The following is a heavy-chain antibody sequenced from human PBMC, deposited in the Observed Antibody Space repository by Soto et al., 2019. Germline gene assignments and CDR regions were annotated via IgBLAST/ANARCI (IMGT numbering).Heavy chain of an antibody. CDR3: AKIPGGYSWYSSSWVIDY. J-gene: IGHJ4*02. D-gene: IGHD6-13*01. Sequence: EVQLLESGGGLVQPGGSLRLSCAASGFTFSSYAMSWVRQAPGKGLEWVSAISGSGGSTYYADSVKGRFTISRDNSKNTLDLQMNSLRAEDTAVYYCAKIPGGYSWYSSSWVIDYWGQGTLVTVSS. CDR2: ISGSGGST. V-gene: IGHV3-23*01. CDR1: GFTFSSYA.